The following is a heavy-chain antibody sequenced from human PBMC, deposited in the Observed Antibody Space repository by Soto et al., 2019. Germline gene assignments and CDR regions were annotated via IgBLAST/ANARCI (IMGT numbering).Heavy chain of an antibody. CDR1: GYTFTSYG. V-gene: IGHV1-18*01. CDR2: ISAYNGNT. Sequence: GASVKVSCKASGYTFTSYGISWVRQAPGQGLEWMGWISAYNGNTNYAQKLQGRVTMTTDTSTSTAYMELRSLRSDDTAVYYCASLRYDSSRPYAFDIWGQGTMVTVSS. D-gene: IGHD3-22*01. CDR3: ASLRYDSSRPYAFDI. J-gene: IGHJ3*02.